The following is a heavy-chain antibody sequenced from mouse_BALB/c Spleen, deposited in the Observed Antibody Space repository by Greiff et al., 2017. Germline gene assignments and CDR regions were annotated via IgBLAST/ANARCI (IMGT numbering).Heavy chain of an antibody. Sequence: DVKLVESGGGLVKPGGSLKLSCAASGFTFSDYYMYWVRQTPEKRLEWVATISDGGSYTYYPDSVKGRFTISRDNAKNNLYLQMSSLKSEDTAMYYCARDQDGLDYWGQGTTLTVSS. D-gene: IGHD1-2*01. CDR1: GFTFSDYY. V-gene: IGHV5-4*02. J-gene: IGHJ2*01. CDR3: ARDQDGLDY. CDR2: ISDGGSYT.